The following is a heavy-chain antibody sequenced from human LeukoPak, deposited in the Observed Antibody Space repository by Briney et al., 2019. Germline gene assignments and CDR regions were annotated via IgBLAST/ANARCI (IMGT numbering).Heavy chain of an antibody. V-gene: IGHV3-11*01. CDR2: ISSSGSTI. J-gene: IGHJ5*02. CDR3: ARDRGVGTAAAHWFDP. D-gene: IGHD6-13*01. CDR1: GYIFSDYY. Sequence: GGSLRLSCAASGYIFSDYYMSWIRQAPGKGLEWVSYISSSGSTIYYADSVKGRFTISRDNAKNSPYLQMNSLRAEDTAVYYCARDRGVGTAAAHWFDPWGQGTLVTVSS.